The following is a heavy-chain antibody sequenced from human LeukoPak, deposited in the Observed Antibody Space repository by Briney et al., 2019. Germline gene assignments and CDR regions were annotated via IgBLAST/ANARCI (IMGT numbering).Heavy chain of an antibody. V-gene: IGHV3-23*01. CDR1: GLSFSTYA. Sequence: GGPLRLSCGASGLSFSTYAMSWARQAPGRGGEGGSAINACSRTIHYTASVKGRFPVSRANSTNTLYLHVNSLRAEDTAIYYCAKDSGGTYFYYYYYMDVWGKGPTVTVSS. J-gene: IGHJ6*03. D-gene: IGHD1-26*01. CDR2: INACSRTI. CDR3: AKDSGGTYFYYYYYMDV.